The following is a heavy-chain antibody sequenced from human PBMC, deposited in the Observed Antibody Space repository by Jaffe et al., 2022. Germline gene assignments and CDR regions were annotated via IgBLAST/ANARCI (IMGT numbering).Heavy chain of an antibody. J-gene: IGHJ4*02. Sequence: QVQLVESGGGVVQPGRSLRLSCAASGFTFSSYGMHWVRQAPGKGLEWVAVISYDGSNKYYADSVKGRFTISRDNSKNTLYLQMNSLRAEDTAVYYCAKVKEVVVVVAATSLDYWGQGTLVTVSS. CDR1: GFTFSSYG. CDR2: ISYDGSNK. V-gene: IGHV3-30*18. CDR3: AKVKEVVVVVAATSLDY. D-gene: IGHD2-15*01.